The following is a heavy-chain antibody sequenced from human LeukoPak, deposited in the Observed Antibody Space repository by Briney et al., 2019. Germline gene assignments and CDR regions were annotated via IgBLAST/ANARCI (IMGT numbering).Heavy chain of an antibody. V-gene: IGHV3-23*01. CDR3: AKERKRITIPSDY. CDR1: GFTFSSYW. J-gene: IGHJ4*02. Sequence: GGSLRLSCAATGFTFSSYWMSWVRQAPGKGLEWVSAISGSGGSTYYADSVKGRFTISRDNSKNTLYLQMNSLRAEDTAVYYCAKERKRITIPSDYWGQGTLVTVSS. D-gene: IGHD3-10*01. CDR2: ISGSGGST.